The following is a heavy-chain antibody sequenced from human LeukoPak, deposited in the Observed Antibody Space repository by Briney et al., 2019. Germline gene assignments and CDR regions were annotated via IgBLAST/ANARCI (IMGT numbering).Heavy chain of an antibody. J-gene: IGHJ6*02. CDR1: GYSITSYW. V-gene: IGHV5-51*01. CDR2: IYPGDSDS. D-gene: IGHD6-13*01. CDR3: ARHRYSSSWYYYYYGMDV. Sequence: GESLKISCKGSGYSITSYWIGWVRQVPGKGLEWMGIIYPGDSDSRYSPSFQGQVTISADKSISTAYLQWSSLKASDTAMYYCARHRYSSSWYYYYYGMDVWGQGTTVTVSS.